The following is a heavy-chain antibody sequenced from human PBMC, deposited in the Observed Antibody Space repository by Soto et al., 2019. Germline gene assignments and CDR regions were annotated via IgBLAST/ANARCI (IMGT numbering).Heavy chain of an antibody. CDR1: GGSISGSY. J-gene: IGHJ6*02. V-gene: IGHV4-59*08. CDR2: VYYTGST. Sequence: SETLSLTCSVSGGSISGSYCSWIRQSPGKGLEWIGYVYYTGSTNYSPSLKSRVTISVDTSKNQLSLKLSSVTAADTAVYYCPSRNWNYAHYYYYGMDVWGQGTTVTVSS. CDR3: PSRNWNYAHYYYYGMDV. D-gene: IGHD1-7*01.